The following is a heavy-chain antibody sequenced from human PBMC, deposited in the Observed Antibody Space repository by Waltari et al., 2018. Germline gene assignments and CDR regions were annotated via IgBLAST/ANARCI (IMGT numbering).Heavy chain of an antibody. J-gene: IGHJ4*02. V-gene: IGHV3-7*01. CDR3: ARHPAPGTVDQ. Sequence: EVQLVESGGGLVKPGGSLRLSCAVSGFTFSRYGMTWVRQAPGKGREWVASINEGGSDKYYVDSVKGRFTISRDNAKSSLYLQMHSLRDEDTAVYSCARHPAPGTVDQWGQGTLVTVSS. CDR2: INEGGSDK. CDR1: GFTFSRYG. D-gene: IGHD4-17*01.